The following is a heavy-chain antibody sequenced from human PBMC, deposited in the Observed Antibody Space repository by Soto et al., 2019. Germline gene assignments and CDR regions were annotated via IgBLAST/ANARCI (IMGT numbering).Heavy chain of an antibody. CDR2: IYWDDDK. D-gene: IGHD3-22*01. CDR1: GFSLSTSGVG. V-gene: IGHV2-5*02. J-gene: IGHJ5*02. CDR3: AHSLIGYYYDSSGSNWFDP. Sequence: QITLKESGPTLVKPTQTLTLTCTFSGFSLSTSGVGVGWIRQPQGKALEWLALIYWDDDKRYSPSLKSRLTITKDTSKNHVVLTMTNMDPVDTATYYCAHSLIGYYYDSSGSNWFDPWGQGTLVTVSS.